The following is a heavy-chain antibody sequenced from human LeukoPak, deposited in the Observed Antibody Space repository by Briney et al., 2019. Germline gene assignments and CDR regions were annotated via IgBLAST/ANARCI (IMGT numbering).Heavy chain of an antibody. CDR1: GFTFSDYY. D-gene: IGHD2-2*01. V-gene: IGHV3-11*01. CDR2: ISSSGSTI. CDR3: ARDGAIVVVPAARGPPRWFDP. Sequence: GGSLRLSCAASGFTFSDYYMSWIRQAPGKGLEWVSYISSSGSTIYYADSVKGRFTISRDNAKNSLYPQMNSLRAEDTAVYYCARDGAIVVVPAARGPPRWFDPWGQGTLVTVSS. J-gene: IGHJ5*02.